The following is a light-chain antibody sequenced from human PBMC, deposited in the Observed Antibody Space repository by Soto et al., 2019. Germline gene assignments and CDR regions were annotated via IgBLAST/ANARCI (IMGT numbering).Light chain of an antibody. Sequence: EIVLPQSPATLSVSPGDRVTLSCRASQSVGINLAWYQQRPGQAPRLLIYGASTKATGIPDRFSGSGSGTEFTLTISSLQPEDFAVYYCHQYNTSPQTFGQGTKVDIK. CDR1: QSVGIN. CDR2: GAS. CDR3: HQYNTSPQT. V-gene: IGKV3-15*01. J-gene: IGKJ1*01.